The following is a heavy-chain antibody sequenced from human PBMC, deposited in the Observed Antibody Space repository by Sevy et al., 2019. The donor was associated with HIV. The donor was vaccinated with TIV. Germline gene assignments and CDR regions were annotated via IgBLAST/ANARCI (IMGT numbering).Heavy chain of an antibody. D-gene: IGHD3-22*01. CDR1: GFTFGSYT. J-gene: IGHJ4*02. Sequence: GGSLRLSCAASGFTFGSYTLHWVRQAPGKGLEWVALISQTYDGSKNYYIESGQGRFTISRDNSKNTLYLQMDSLRPEDTTVYYCARDNSGYFFFDYWGQGTRVPVSS. V-gene: IGHV3-30-3*01. CDR2: ISQTYDGSKN. CDR3: ARDNSGYFFFDY.